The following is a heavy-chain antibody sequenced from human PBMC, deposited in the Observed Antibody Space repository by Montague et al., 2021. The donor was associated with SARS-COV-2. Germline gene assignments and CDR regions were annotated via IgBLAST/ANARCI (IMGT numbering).Heavy chain of an antibody. CDR3: ARDRVFCSSACCYDSDYGLDV. D-gene: IGHD2-2*01. CDR2: ISSSGSII. CDR1: GFTFTHYD. Sequence: SLRLSCAASGFTFTHYDMNWVRQAPGKGLEWVSYISSSGSIIYYADSVKGRFTISRDVAKNSLYLQMSSLRAEDTAVYYCARDRVFCSSACCYDSDYGLDVWGQGTMVTVSS. V-gene: IGHV3-48*03. J-gene: IGHJ6*02.